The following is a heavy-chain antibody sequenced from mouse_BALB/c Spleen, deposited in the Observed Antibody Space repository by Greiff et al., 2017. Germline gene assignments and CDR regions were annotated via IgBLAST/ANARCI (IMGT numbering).Heavy chain of an antibody. CDR3: SRNAGNNHAMDH. V-gene: IGHV2-2*02. Sequence: QVQLQQSGPGLVQPSQSLSITCTVSGFSLTSYGVHWVRQSPGKGLEWLGVIWSGGSTDYNAAFISRLSISKDNSKSQVFFKMNSLQANDTALNYCSRNAGNNHAMDHWGQGTSVTVSS. CDR2: IWSGGST. J-gene: IGHJ4*01. CDR1: GFSLTSYG. D-gene: IGHD2-1*01.